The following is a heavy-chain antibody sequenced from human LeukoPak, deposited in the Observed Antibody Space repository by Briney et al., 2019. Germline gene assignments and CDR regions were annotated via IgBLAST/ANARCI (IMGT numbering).Heavy chain of an antibody. CDR2: ISGSGGST. V-gene: IGHV3-23*01. CDR3: AKESFTFVDKGSFDY. J-gene: IGHJ4*02. CDR1: GFIFSGYS. D-gene: IGHD5-12*01. Sequence: GGSLRLSCAASGFIFSGYSMNWVRQAPGKGLEWVSAISGSGGSTYYADSVKGRFTISRDNSKNTLYLQMNSLRAEDTAVYYCAKESFTFVDKGSFDYWGQGTLVTVSS.